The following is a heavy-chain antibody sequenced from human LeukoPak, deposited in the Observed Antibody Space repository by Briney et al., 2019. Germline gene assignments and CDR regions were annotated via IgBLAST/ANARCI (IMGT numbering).Heavy chain of an antibody. CDR1: GFTFSSNW. J-gene: IGHJ4*02. V-gene: IGHV3-74*01. CDR2: INEDGSTT. D-gene: IGHD1-26*01. CDR3: VRDMGGRSGH. Sequence: GGSLRLSCAASGFTFSSNWMHWVRQAPGKGLVWVSRINEDGSTTNYADSVKGRSTIFRDNAKNTLYLQMNSLRAEDTAVYYCVRDMGGRSGHWGQGTLVTVSS.